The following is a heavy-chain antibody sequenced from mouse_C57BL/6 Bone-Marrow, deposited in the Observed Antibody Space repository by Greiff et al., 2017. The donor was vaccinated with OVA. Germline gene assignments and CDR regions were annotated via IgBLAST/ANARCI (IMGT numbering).Heavy chain of an antibody. CDR2: IYPYNGVS. J-gene: IGHJ4*01. CDR3: ARWTSYYAMDY. Sequence: VQLKESGPELVKPGASVKISCKASGYSFTGYYMHWVKQSHGNILDWIGYIYPYNGVSSYNQKFKGKATLTVDKSSSTAYMELRSLTSDDSAVYYCARWTSYYAMDYWGQGTSVTVSS. V-gene: IGHV1-31*01. CDR1: GYSFTGYY.